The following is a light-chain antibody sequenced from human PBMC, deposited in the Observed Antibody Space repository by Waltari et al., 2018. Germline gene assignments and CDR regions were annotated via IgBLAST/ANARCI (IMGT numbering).Light chain of an antibody. CDR3: SSYISSTTPYV. CDR2: EVS. CDR1: SSDIGAHNS. V-gene: IGLV2-14*01. Sequence: QSALTQPASVSGSPGQSITISFTGTSSDIGAHNSVSWYQEHPGKAPKLMVYEVSNRPSGVSNRFSGSKSGNTASLTISGLQAEDEADYYCSSYISSTTPYVFGTGTKVTVL. J-gene: IGLJ1*01.